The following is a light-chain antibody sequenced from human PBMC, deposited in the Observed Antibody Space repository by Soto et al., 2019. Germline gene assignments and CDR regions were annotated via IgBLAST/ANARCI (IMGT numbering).Light chain of an antibody. CDR2: GAS. CDR1: QSVSNSH. Sequence: EIVLTQSPGTLSLSPGERATLSCRASQSVSNSHLAWHQQKPGQAPRLLTFGASSRAAGIPDRFSGSGSGTDFTLTIYRLEPDDYAVYYCQQYDKSPLTFGGGTKVDIK. J-gene: IGKJ4*01. V-gene: IGKV3-20*01. CDR3: QQYDKSPLT.